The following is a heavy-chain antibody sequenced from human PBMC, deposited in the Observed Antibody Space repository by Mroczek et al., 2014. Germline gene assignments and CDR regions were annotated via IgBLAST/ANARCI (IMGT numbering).Heavy chain of an antibody. CDR2: IWYDGSNK. D-gene: IGHD6-13*01. V-gene: IGHV3-33*01. CDR3: PSLWYPGAAVGAPDDY. J-gene: IGHJ4*02. CDR1: GFTFSSYG. Sequence: QVQLVESGGGVVQPGRSLRLSCAASGFTFSSYGMHWVRQAPGKGLEWVAVIWYDGSNKYYADSVKGRFTISRDNSKNTLYLQMNSLRAEDTAVYYWPSLWYPGAAVGAPDDYWGQGT.